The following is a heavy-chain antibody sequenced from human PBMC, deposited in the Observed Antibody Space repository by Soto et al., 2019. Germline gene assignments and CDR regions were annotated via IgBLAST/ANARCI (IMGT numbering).Heavy chain of an antibody. CDR1: GGSINSRGYY. D-gene: IGHD3-9*01. V-gene: IGHV4-31*03. CDR3: ARQSESTGYFYGWFDP. CDR2: IYYSGSI. Sequence: PSETLSLTCTVSGGSINSRGYYWTWIRQHPGKGLEWIGNIYYSGSIHFNPSLKSRLTMLVDTSENQFSLKLTSVTAADTAVYYCARQSESTGYFYGWFDPWGQGTLVTV. J-gene: IGHJ5*02.